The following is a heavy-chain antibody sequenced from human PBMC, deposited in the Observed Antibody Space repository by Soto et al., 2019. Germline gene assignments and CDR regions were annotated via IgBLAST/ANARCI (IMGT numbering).Heavy chain of an antibody. D-gene: IGHD6-6*01. V-gene: IGHV3-21*01. CDR2: ISSSSSYI. Sequence: EVQLVESGGGLVKPGGSLSLSCAASGFTFSSYSMNWVRQAPGKGLEWVSSISSSSSYIYYADSVKGRFTISRDNAKNSLYLQMNSLRAEDTAVYYCARAGSSHYYYYYYMDVWGKGTTVTVSS. CDR1: GFTFSSYS. CDR3: ARAGSSHYYYYYYMDV. J-gene: IGHJ6*03.